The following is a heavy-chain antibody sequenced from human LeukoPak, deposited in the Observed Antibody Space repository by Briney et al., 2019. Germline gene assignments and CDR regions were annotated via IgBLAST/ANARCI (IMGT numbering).Heavy chain of an antibody. CDR3: ARHIPWTPHYFDY. Sequence: TSETLSLTCTVSGGSISSYYWSWIRQPPGRGLEWIGYIYYSGSTNYNPSLKSRVTISVDTSKNQFSLKLSSVTAADTAVYYCARHIPWTPHYFDYWGQGTLVTVSS. D-gene: IGHD2-21*01. V-gene: IGHV4-59*08. CDR2: IYYSGST. J-gene: IGHJ4*02. CDR1: GGSISSYY.